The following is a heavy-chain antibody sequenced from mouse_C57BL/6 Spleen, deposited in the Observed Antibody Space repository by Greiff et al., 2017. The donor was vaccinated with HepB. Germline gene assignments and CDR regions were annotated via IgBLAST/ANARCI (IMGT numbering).Heavy chain of an antibody. Sequence: DVQLVESGGGLVKPGGSLKLSCAASGFTFSDYGMHWVRQAPEKGLEWVAYISSGSSTIYYADTVKGRFTISRDNAKNTLFLQMTSLRSEDTAMYYCARRTTVDDAMDYWGQGTSVTVSS. CDR1: GFTFSDYG. J-gene: IGHJ4*01. D-gene: IGHD1-1*01. CDR2: ISSGSSTI. CDR3: ARRTTVDDAMDY. V-gene: IGHV5-17*01.